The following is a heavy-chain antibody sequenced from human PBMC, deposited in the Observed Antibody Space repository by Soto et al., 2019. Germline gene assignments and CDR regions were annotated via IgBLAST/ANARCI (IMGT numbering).Heavy chain of an antibody. CDR3: ASLDFWSGYRNYYYYHGMDV. V-gene: IGHV1-69*01. CDR2: IIPIFGTA. Sequence: QVQLVQSGAEVKKPGSSVKVSCKASGGTFSSYAISWVRQAPGQGLEWMGGIIPIFGTANYAQKFQGRVTITADESTSTAYMELSSLRSEDTAVYYCASLDFWSGYRNYYYYHGMDVWGQGTTVTVSS. J-gene: IGHJ6*02. D-gene: IGHD3-3*01. CDR1: GGTFSSYA.